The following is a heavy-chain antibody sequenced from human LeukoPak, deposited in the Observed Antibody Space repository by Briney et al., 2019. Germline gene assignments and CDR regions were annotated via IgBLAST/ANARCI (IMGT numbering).Heavy chain of an antibody. CDR1: GFTVSSNY. J-gene: IGHJ4*02. V-gene: IGHV3-66*01. CDR3: ARGPSGCSSSWYRSPYDY. CDR2: IYSGGST. Sequence: PGGSLRLSCAASGFTVSSNYMSWVRQAPGKGLEWVSVIYSGGSTYYADSVKGRFTISRDNSKNTLYLQMNSLRAEDTAVYYCARGPSGCSSSWYRSPYDYWGQGTLVTVSS. D-gene: IGHD6-13*01.